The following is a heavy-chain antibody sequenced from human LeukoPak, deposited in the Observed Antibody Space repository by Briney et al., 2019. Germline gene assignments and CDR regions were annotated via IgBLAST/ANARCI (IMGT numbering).Heavy chain of an antibody. D-gene: IGHD5-18*01. CDR3: TRWEMDTAMVFDY. CDR1: GFTFSGSA. Sequence: GGSLRLSCAASGFTFSGSAMHWVRQASGKGLEWVGRIRSKANSYATAYAASVKGRFTISRDDSKNTAYLQMNSLKTEDTAVYYCTRWEMDTAMVFDYWGQEPWSPSPQ. V-gene: IGHV3-73*01. J-gene: IGHJ4*01. CDR2: IRSKANSYAT.